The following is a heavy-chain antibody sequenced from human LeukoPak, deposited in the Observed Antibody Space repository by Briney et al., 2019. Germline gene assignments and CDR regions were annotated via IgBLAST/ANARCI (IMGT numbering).Heavy chain of an antibody. CDR3: ARVTGYMIEDYFDY. V-gene: IGHV4-39*07. CDR1: SGSISSSNYY. D-gene: IGHD3-22*01. J-gene: IGHJ4*02. Sequence: SETLSLTCTVSSGSISSSNYYGGCIRQPPGKGLECIGSVYYSGNTYYNPSLKSRVTISVDTSKNQFSPKLSSVTAADTAVYYCARVTGYMIEDYFDYWGQGTLVTVPS. CDR2: VYYSGNT.